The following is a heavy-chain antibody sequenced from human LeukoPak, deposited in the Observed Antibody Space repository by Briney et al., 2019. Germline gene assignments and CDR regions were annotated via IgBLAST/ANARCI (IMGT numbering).Heavy chain of an antibody. D-gene: IGHD3-9*01. CDR3: ATIRAAYYDVLTGPFDY. J-gene: IGHJ4*02. V-gene: IGHV4-39*07. CDR2: IYYSGST. CDR1: GGSISSGYYY. Sequence: PSETLSLTCTVSGGSISSGYYYWGWIRQTPGKGLEWIGSIYYSGSTYYNPSLESRVTISVDTSKNQFSLKLSSVTAADTAVYYCATIRAAYYDVLTGPFDYWGQGTLVTVSS.